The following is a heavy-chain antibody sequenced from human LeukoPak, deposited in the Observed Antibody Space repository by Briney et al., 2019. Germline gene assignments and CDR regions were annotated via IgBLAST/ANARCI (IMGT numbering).Heavy chain of an antibody. Sequence: EGSLRLSCAASGFTFSSYAMSWVRQAPGKGLEWVSVISSSGGSTYYADSVKGRFTISRDSSKNTLYLQMNSLRAEDTALYYCAKGSGRGYSYGLDNWGQGTLVTVSS. CDR1: GFTFSSYA. V-gene: IGHV3-23*01. CDR2: ISSSGGST. CDR3: AKGSGRGYSYGLDN. J-gene: IGHJ4*02. D-gene: IGHD5-18*01.